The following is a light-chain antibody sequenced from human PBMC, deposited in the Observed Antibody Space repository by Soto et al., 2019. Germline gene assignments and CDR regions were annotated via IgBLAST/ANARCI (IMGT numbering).Light chain of an antibody. V-gene: IGLV1-44*01. CDR3: AAWDDSLSGSLV. CDR2: NIN. J-gene: IGLJ2*01. Sequence: QSVLTQAPSVSGTPGQRVTISCSGSRSNIGSNTVNWYQQLPGTAPKLLIFNINQRPSGVPDRFSGSKSGTSASLAISGLQSEDEADYYCAAWDDSLSGSLVFGGGTKLTVL. CDR1: RSNIGSNT.